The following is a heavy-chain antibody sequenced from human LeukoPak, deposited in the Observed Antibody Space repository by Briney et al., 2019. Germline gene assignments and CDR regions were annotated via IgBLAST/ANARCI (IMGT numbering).Heavy chain of an antibody. CDR2: IYYSGST. J-gene: IGHJ4*02. V-gene: IGHV4-39*02. CDR1: GGSISSSSYY. D-gene: IGHD2-21*01. Sequence: SETLSLTCTVSGGSISSSSYYWGWIRQPPGKGLEWIGSIYYSGSTYYNPSLKSRVTISVDTSKNQFSLKLSSVTAADTAVYYCAREEGIYGGDDYFDYWGQGTLVTVSS. CDR3: AREEGIYGGDDYFDY.